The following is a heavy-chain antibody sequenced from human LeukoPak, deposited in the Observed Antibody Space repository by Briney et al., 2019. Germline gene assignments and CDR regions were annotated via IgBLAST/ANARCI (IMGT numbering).Heavy chain of an antibody. Sequence: GRSLRHSCAASGFTFSSYAMHWVRQAPGKGLEWVAVISYDGSNKYYADSVKGRFTISRDNSKNTLYLQMNSLRAEDTAVYYCASPIAVAGIPGGFHWGQGTLVTVSS. CDR1: GFTFSSYA. CDR3: ASPIAVAGIPGGFH. J-gene: IGHJ4*02. CDR2: ISYDGSNK. D-gene: IGHD6-19*01. V-gene: IGHV3-30-3*01.